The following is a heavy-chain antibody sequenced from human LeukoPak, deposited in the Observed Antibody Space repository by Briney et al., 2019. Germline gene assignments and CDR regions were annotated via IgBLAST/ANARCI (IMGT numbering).Heavy chain of an antibody. Sequence: GGSLRLSCAASGFTFSSYGMHWVRQAPGKGLEWVAVISYDGSNKYYADSVKGRFTISRDNSKNTLYLQMNSLRAEDTAVYYCAKKKRNYYDSSGYLDYWGQGTLVTVSS. D-gene: IGHD3-22*01. CDR3: AKKKRNYYDSSGYLDY. V-gene: IGHV3-30*18. CDR1: GFTFSSYG. J-gene: IGHJ4*02. CDR2: ISYDGSNK.